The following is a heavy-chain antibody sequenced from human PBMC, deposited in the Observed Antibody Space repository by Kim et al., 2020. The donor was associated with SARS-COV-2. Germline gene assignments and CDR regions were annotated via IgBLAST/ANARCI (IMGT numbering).Heavy chain of an antibody. CDR1: GFNFSIHA. Sequence: GGSLRLSCAASGFNFSIHAMNWVRQAPGQGPEWVSTISDSGATTLYAGSVKGRFTVSRDNSHNTLYLQMNSLSAEDGALYYCARMGAGCTSSTCYLSSNYCDPGGRGTLVTVSS. J-gene: IGHJ5*02. CDR2: ISDSGATT. V-gene: IGHV3-23*01. D-gene: IGHD2-2*01. CDR3: ARMGAGCTSSTCYLSSNYCDP.